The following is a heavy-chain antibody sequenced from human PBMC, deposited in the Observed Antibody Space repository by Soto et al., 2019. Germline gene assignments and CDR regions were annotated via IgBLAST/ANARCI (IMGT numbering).Heavy chain of an antibody. J-gene: IGHJ6*02. CDR1: GFTFSNNA. CDR2: ISYDGSNK. Sequence: QVQLVESGGGVVQPGTSLRLSCAASGFTFSNNAMDWVRQAPGKGLGWVAVISYDGSNKYITESVKGRLTISKGNSKNTPLLQMNSLRAEDAAVYYCARGTTTSAFSAMAVWGQGPRVNAS. CDR3: ARGTTTSAFSAMAV. D-gene: IGHD1-1*01. V-gene: IGHV3-30-3*01.